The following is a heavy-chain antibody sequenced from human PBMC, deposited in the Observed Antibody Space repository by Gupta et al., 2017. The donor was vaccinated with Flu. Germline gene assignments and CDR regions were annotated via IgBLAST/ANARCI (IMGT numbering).Heavy chain of an antibody. D-gene: IGHD3-10*01. CDR3: ARYGFSFGLDL. CDR2: INRDGSEK. Sequence: YRFSKDWMSWVRMAPGKGLEWVANINRDGSEKYYVDSARGRFTISRDNAEDSLFLYMTSLRVEDTAVYYCARYGFSFGLDLWGQGTTVTVSS. V-gene: IGHV3-7*03. CDR1: YRFSKDW. J-gene: IGHJ6*02.